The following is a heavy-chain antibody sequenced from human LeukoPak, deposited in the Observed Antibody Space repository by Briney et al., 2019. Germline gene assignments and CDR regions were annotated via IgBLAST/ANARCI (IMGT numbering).Heavy chain of an antibody. D-gene: IGHD6-19*01. J-gene: IGHJ4*02. CDR1: GFAVSSNY. CDR3: ARRYGSGWYDY. Sequence: GGSLRLSCAASGFAVSSNYMSWVRQAPGKGLEWVSVIYSGGSTYYADSVKGRFTISRDNSENTLYLQMNSLRAEDTAVYYCARRYGSGWYDYWGQGTLVTVSS. V-gene: IGHV3-53*01. CDR2: IYSGGST.